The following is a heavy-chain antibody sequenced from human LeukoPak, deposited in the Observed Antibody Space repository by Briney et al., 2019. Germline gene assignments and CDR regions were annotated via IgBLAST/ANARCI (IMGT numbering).Heavy chain of an antibody. V-gene: IGHV1-69*04. CDR1: GGTFSSYA. J-gene: IGHJ4*02. D-gene: IGHD4-17*01. CDR3: ARDLSDYGDYGY. CDR2: IIPILGIA. Sequence: SVKVSCKASGGTFSSYAISWVRQAPGQGLEWMGRIIPILGIANYAQKFQGRVTITADKSTSTAYMELSSLRSEDTAVYYCARDLSDYGDYGYWGQGTLVTVSS.